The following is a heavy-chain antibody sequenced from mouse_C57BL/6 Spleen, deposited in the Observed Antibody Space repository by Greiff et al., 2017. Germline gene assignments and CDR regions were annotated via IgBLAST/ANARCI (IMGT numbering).Heavy chain of an antibody. Sequence: VQLQQSGPELVKPGASVKISCKASGYAFSSSWMNWVKQRPGKGLEWIGRIYPGDGDTNYNGKFKGKATLTADKSSSTAYMQLSSLTSADSAVYFCANIITTVVDYFDYWGQGTTLTVSS. CDR3: ANIITTVVDYFDY. J-gene: IGHJ2*01. D-gene: IGHD1-1*01. CDR1: GYAFSSSW. CDR2: IYPGDGDT. V-gene: IGHV1-82*01.